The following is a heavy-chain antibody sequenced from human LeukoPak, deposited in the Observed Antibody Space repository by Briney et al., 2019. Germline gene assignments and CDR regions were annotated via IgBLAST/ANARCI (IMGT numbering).Heavy chain of an antibody. J-gene: IGHJ3*02. CDR2: ISGSGGST. V-gene: IGHV3-23*01. Sequence: GVSLRLSCAASGFTFSSYAMSWVRQAPGKGLEWDSAISGSGGSTYYADSVKGRFTISRDNSKNTLYLQMNSLRAEDTAVYYCAKDRSDGADAFDIWGQGTMVTVSS. D-gene: IGHD1-26*01. CDR1: GFTFSSYA. CDR3: AKDRSDGADAFDI.